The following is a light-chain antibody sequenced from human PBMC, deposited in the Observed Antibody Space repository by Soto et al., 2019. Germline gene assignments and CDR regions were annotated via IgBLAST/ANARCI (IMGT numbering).Light chain of an antibody. J-gene: IGKJ3*01. CDR3: QQYNNWPIFT. CDR1: QSVSSN. CDR2: GAS. Sequence: EIVMTPAPATRSALSGERHTLSLRASQSVSSNLAWYQQKPGQAHRLIIYGASTRATGIPARFSGSGSGTEFTLTISSLQSEDLAVYYCQQYNNWPIFTGGPGTQLEIK. V-gene: IGKV3-15*01.